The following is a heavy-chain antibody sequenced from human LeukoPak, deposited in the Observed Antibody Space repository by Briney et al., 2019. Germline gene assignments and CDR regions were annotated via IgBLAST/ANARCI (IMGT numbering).Heavy chain of an antibody. Sequence: ASVKVSCKASGYTFTSYYMHWVRQAPGQGLEWMGWISAYNGNTNYAQKLQGRVTMTTDTSTTTAYMELRSLRSDDTAGYFCARGGYSSMGFDPWGQGTLVTVSA. CDR2: ISAYNGNT. J-gene: IGHJ5*02. V-gene: IGHV1-18*04. D-gene: IGHD6-13*01. CDR3: ARGGYSSMGFDP. CDR1: GYTFTSYY.